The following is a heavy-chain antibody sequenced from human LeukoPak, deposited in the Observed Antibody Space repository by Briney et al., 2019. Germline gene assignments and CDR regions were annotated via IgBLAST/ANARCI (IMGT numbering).Heavy chain of an antibody. CDR3: ALGVVTDPSFDY. V-gene: IGHV3-30*03. D-gene: IGHD3-22*01. CDR2: ISYDGSNK. CDR1: GFTFSSYG. Sequence: GRSLRLSCAASGFTFSSYGMHWVRQAPGKGLEWVAVISYDGSNKYYADSVKGRFTISRDNSKNTLYLQMNSLRAEDTAVYYCALGVVTDPSFDYWGQGTLVTVSS. J-gene: IGHJ4*02.